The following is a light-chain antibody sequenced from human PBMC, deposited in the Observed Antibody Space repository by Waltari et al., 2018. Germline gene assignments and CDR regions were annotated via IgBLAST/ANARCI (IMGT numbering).Light chain of an antibody. J-gene: IGKJ1*01. CDR2: DAS. CDR3: QQYTTYSGT. CDR1: QSVSRL. Sequence: DIQMTQSPSTLSASIGDRVTITCRASQSVSRLLAWYQQKPGKAPKVLIYDASSLESGVPSRFSGSGSGTEFTLTISSLQPDDFATYYCQQYTTYSGTFGQGTKVEIK. V-gene: IGKV1-5*01.